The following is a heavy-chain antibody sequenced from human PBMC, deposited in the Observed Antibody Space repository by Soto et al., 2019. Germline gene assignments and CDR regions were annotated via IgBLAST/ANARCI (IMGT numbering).Heavy chain of an antibody. Sequence: QLQLQESGPGLVKPSETLSLTCAVSGGSISGYYWRWIRQPPGKRLEWIGYIYYSGYTNYNPSLKSRVTISVDRSKNQFSLELRSVTASDTAVYYCARDSLCSGYDWGQGTLVTVSS. V-gene: IGHV4-59*01. CDR2: IYYSGYT. J-gene: IGHJ4*02. CDR3: ARDSLCSGYD. CDR1: GGSISGYY. D-gene: IGHD5-12*01.